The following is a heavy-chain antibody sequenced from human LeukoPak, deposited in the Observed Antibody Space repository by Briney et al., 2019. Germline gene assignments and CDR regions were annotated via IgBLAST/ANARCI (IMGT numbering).Heavy chain of an antibody. J-gene: IGHJ4*02. CDR3: ARAPNSDFDWLSHPQGFDY. D-gene: IGHD3-9*01. CDR1: GGSISSYY. CDR2: IYYSGST. Sequence: SETLSLTCTVSGGSISSYYWSWIRQPPGKGLEWIGYIYYSGSTNYNPSLKSRVTISVDTSKNQFSLKLSSVTAADTAVYYCARAPNSDFDWLSHPQGFDYWGQGTLVTVSS. V-gene: IGHV4-59*12.